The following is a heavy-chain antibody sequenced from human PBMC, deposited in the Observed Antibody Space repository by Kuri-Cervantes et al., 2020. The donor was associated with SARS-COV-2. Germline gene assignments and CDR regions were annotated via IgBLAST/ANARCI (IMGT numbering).Heavy chain of an antibody. J-gene: IGHJ3*02. Sequence: SQTLSLTCAGYSGSFSDYYWSWIRQTPEMGLEWIGEINHSGSTNYNPSLRSRVTMSVDTSKNQFSLKLNSVTAADTAIYYCARGGTRRDDAFDIWGQGTLVTVSS. V-gene: IGHV4-34*01. CDR2: INHSGST. CDR3: ARGGTRRDDAFDI. CDR1: SGSFSDYY.